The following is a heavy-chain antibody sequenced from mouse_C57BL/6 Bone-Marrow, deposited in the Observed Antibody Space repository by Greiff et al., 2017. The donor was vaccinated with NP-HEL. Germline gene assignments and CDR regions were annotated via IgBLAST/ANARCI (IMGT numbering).Heavy chain of an antibody. J-gene: IGHJ4*01. CDR2: IDPSDSYT. V-gene: IGHV1-50*01. CDR3: AREGVYYPYYAMDY. CDR1: GYTFTSYW. D-gene: IGHD1-1*01. Sequence: VQLQQPGAELVKPGASVKLSCKASGYTFTSYWMQWVKQRPGQGLEWIGEIDPSDSYTNYNQKFKGKATLTVDTSSSTAYMQLSSLTSEDSAVYYCAREGVYYPYYAMDYWGQGTSVTVSS.